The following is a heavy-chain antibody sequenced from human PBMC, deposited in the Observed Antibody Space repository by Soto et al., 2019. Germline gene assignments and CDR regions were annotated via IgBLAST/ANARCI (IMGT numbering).Heavy chain of an antibody. CDR1: GLIFSDYH. J-gene: IGHJ6*02. D-gene: IGHD6-19*01. CDR2: IRRKANSYTT. Sequence: EAQLVESGGGLVQPGGSLRLSCAASGLIFSDYHMDWVRQAPGKGLEWVGRIRRKANSYTTEYAASVKGRFTISRDDSKNSLYLQMNSLKSEDTGVYYCAMLGGWSGGSSGMDVWGQGTTVTVSS. CDR3: AMLGGWSGGSSGMDV. V-gene: IGHV3-72*01.